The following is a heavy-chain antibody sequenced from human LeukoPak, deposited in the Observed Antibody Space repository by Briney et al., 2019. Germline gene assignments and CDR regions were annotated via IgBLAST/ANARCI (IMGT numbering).Heavy chain of an antibody. Sequence: SETLSLTCTVSGGSISSYYWSWIRQPPGKGLEWIGYIYYSGSTNYNPSLKSRVTISVDTSKNQFSLKLSSVTAADTAVYYCARSYTRPWLQFSYWGQGTLVSVSS. D-gene: IGHD5-24*01. CDR2: IYYSGST. CDR3: ARSYTRPWLQFSY. CDR1: GGSISSYY. J-gene: IGHJ4*02. V-gene: IGHV4-59*08.